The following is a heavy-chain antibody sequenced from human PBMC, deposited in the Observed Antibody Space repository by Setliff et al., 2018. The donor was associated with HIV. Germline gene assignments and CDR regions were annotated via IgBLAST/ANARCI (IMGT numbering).Heavy chain of an antibody. D-gene: IGHD6-25*01. CDR3: VRYIGAAAGYIDH. J-gene: IGHJ4*02. V-gene: IGHV5-51*01. Sequence: GESMKISCHLSGYSFVDFWIGWVRQMPGKGLEWVGFIYPGDSDSRYSPSFRGQVTISADKSTTTAYLDWASLKASDTAMYYCVRYIGAAAGYIDHWGQGTLVTVSS. CDR2: IYPGDSDS. CDR1: GYSFVDFW.